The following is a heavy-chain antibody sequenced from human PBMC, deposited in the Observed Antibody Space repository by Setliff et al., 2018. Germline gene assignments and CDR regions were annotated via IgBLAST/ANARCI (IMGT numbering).Heavy chain of an antibody. CDR1: GFTFSYAW. Sequence: PGGSLRLSCAASGFTFSYAWMHWVRQAPGKGREWVGRSKSKTAGGAIDYAAPVKGRFTISRDDSKNTLYLQMSSLKTEDTAMYYCTTDRAACSGSSCYNGFDVWGQGTMVTVSS. J-gene: IGHJ3*01. CDR2: SKSKTAGGAI. D-gene: IGHD2-2*02. V-gene: IGHV3-15*07. CDR3: TTDRAACSGSSCYNGFDV.